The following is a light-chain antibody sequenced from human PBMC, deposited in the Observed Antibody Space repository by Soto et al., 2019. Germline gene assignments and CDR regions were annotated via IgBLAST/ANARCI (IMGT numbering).Light chain of an antibody. CDR1: QSVRSY. Sequence: IVLTQSPATLSLSPGERATLSCRASQSVRSYLAWYQQKPGQAPRLLIYDASNSVTGIPARFSGSGSGTDFTLTISSLEPEDFAVYYCQQRSNWPRSFGQGTRLEI. CDR3: QQRSNWPRS. CDR2: DAS. V-gene: IGKV3-11*01. J-gene: IGKJ5*01.